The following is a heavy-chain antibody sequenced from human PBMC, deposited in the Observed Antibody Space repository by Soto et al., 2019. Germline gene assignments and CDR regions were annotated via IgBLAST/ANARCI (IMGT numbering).Heavy chain of an antibody. J-gene: IGHJ4*02. Sequence: PSETQCLTCSVADGSIGSYYWSWIRQPPGKGLEWIGYIYYSGSTNYNPSLKSRVTISVDTSKNQFSLKVSSVTAADTAVYYCARRWGTSFDFWGQGTLVTVSS. CDR3: ARRWGTSFDF. D-gene: IGHD7-27*01. CDR1: DGSIGSYY. V-gene: IGHV4-59*01. CDR2: IYYSGST.